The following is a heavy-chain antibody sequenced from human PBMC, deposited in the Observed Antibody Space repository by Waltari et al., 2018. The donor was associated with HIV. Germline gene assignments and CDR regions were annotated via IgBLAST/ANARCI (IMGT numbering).Heavy chain of an antibody. CDR2: INPDSGET. Sequence: VQSASAVSASGAAVPLSCKLSADTFLHHFLSWFRQAPGQGLGWRGRINPDSGETTYSQSFQCRVTMTRDTSSASAYMELTRLTSADTAMYFFARGEDVSLTHLPPGFRLQFWGQGSLVSVSS. V-gene: IGHV1-2*06. D-gene: IGHD1-26*01. CDR3: ARGEDVSLTHLPPGFRLQF. J-gene: IGHJ4*02. CDR1: ADTFLHHF.